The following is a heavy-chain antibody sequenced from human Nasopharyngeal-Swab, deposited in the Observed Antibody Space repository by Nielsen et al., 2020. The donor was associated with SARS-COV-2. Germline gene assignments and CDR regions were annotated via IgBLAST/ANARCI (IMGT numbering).Heavy chain of an antibody. Sequence: WVRQAPGQGLEWMGVITPSGGATNYARKFQGRVTMTRDPSTSTVYLDLSSLKSEDTAVYYCARDLTVGYCSGGSCYDYYYGMDVWGQGTTVTVSS. D-gene: IGHD2-15*01. J-gene: IGHJ6*02. CDR2: ITPSGGAT. CDR3: ARDLTVGYCSGGSCYDYYYGMDV. V-gene: IGHV1-46*01.